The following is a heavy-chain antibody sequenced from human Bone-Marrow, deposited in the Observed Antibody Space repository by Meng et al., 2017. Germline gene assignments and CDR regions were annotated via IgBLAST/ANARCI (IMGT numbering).Heavy chain of an antibody. V-gene: IGHV1-2*06. CDR1: GYSFTAYY. D-gene: IGHD3-10*01. Sequence: ASVKVSCKPSGYSFTAYYIHWVRQAPGQGLEWLGHINPNSGDTLYAQKFQGRVSMTGDTSISTAYVELSSLRSDDTAVYYCARDLVTMVRGALDPWGQGTLVTVSS. J-gene: IGHJ5*02. CDR3: ARDLVTMVRGALDP. CDR2: INPNSGDT.